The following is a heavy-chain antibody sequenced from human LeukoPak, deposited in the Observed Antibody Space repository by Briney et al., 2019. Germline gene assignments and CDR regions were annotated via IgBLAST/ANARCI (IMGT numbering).Heavy chain of an antibody. CDR3: ASVSDTAMVMVY. CDR1: GGSISSYY. CDR2: IYYSGST. V-gene: IGHV4-59*01. D-gene: IGHD5-18*01. J-gene: IGHJ4*02. Sequence: SETLSLTCTVSGGSISSYYWSWIRQPPGQGLEWIGYIYYSGSTNYNPSLTSRVTISVDTSKNQFSLKLSSVTAADTAVYYCASVSDTAMVMVYWGQGTLVTVSS.